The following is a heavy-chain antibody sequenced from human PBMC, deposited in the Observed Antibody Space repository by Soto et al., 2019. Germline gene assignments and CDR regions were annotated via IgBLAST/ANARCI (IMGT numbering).Heavy chain of an antibody. J-gene: IGHJ5*02. D-gene: IGHD6-19*01. CDR2: ISHIGST. CDR3: ARGYSSGWYGEFDP. CDR1: GGSINSYC. Sequence: SETLSLTCTVSGGSINSYCWSWIRQPPGKGLEWIGYISHIGSTKYNPSLQSRVTISADTSKNQLSLKPSSVTAADTAVYYCARGYSSGWYGEFDPWGQGTLVTVSS. V-gene: IGHV4-59*01.